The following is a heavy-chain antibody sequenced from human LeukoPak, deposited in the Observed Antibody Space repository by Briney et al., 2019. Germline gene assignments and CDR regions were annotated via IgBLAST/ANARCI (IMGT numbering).Heavy chain of an antibody. CDR2: IYHSGST. V-gene: IGHV4-4*02. CDR3: ACGYSYGVNYYFDY. Sequence: SETLSLTCAVSGGSISNSNWWSWVRQPPGKGLEWIGEIYHSGSTNYNPSLKSRVTISVDKSKNQFSLKLSSVTAADTAVYYCACGYSYGVNYYFDYWGQGTLVTVSS. J-gene: IGHJ4*02. D-gene: IGHD5-18*01. CDR1: GGSISNSNW.